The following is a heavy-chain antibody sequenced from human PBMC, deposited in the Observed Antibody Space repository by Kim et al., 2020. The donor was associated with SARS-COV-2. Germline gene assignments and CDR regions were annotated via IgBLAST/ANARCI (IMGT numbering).Heavy chain of an antibody. Sequence: ASVKVSCKASGYTFSDFGISWVRQSPGQGLDCMGGISAYSGNTNYEQNFQGRVTRTADSSTSTGYMELRSLRSDDTGVYYFARDGRGVVLQSGGGLVVWG. D-gene: IGHD4-4*01. J-gene: IGHJ6*02. CDR2: ISAYSGNT. V-gene: IGHV1-18*01. CDR3: ARDGRGVVLQSGGGLVV. CDR1: GYTFSDFG.